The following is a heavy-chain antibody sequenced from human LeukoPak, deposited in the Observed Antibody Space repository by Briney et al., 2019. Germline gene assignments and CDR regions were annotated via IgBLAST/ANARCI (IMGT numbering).Heavy chain of an antibody. Sequence: PGGSLRLSCAASGFTFSDYAMHWVRQVPGKGLEWVAVIWYDGSNKYRADSVKGRFTISRDNSKNTLYLEMNSLKVEDTAVYYCAREGKAAGTSGWIDPWGQGTLVTVSS. D-gene: IGHD6-13*01. V-gene: IGHV3-33*01. CDR2: IWYDGSNK. CDR1: GFTFSDYA. J-gene: IGHJ5*02. CDR3: AREGKAAGTSGWIDP.